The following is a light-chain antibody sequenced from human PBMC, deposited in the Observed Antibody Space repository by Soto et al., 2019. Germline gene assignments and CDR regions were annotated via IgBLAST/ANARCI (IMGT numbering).Light chain of an antibody. J-gene: IGLJ3*02. Sequence: QSALTQPPSASGSPGQSVTISCTGTSSDVGGYNYISWYQQHPGKAPKLMISEVSKRPSGVPDRFSGSKSGNTASLTVSGLQAEDEADYYCSSYAGSTNLVFGGGTKLTVL. V-gene: IGLV2-8*01. CDR1: SSDVGGYNY. CDR2: EVS. CDR3: SSYAGSTNLV.